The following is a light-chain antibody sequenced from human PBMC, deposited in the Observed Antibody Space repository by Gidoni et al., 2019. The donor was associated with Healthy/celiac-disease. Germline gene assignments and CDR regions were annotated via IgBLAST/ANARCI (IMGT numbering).Light chain of an antibody. Sequence: QSALTQPASVSRSPGQSITISCTGTSSDVGGYNYVSWYQQHPGKAPKLMIYDVSNRPSGVSNRFSGSKSGNTASLTTSGLQAEDEADYYCSSYTSSSTLWVFGGGTKLTVL. CDR1: SSDVGGYNY. J-gene: IGLJ3*02. V-gene: IGLV2-14*01. CDR3: SSYTSSSTLWV. CDR2: DVS.